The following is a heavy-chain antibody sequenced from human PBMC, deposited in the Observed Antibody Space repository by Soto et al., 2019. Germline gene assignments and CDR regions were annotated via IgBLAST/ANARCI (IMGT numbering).Heavy chain of an antibody. CDR1: GFTFSSYG. J-gene: IGHJ6*02. CDR3: ARDILRFLEWLPRHYYYYGMDV. V-gene: IGHV3-30*19. CDR2: ISYDGSNK. Sequence: PGGSLRLCYAASGFTFSSYGMHWVRQAPGKGLEWVAVISYDGSNKYYADSVKGRFTISRDNSKNTLYLQMNSLRAEDTAVYYCARDILRFLEWLPRHYYYYGMDVWGQGTTVTVSS. D-gene: IGHD3-3*01.